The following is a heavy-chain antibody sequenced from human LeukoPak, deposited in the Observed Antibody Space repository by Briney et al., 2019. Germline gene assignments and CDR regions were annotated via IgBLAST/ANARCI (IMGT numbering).Heavy chain of an antibody. CDR3: AKGPRVVPDYYYYYYMDV. V-gene: IGHV3-23*01. CDR2: ISGSGGST. J-gene: IGHJ6*03. D-gene: IGHD2-2*01. CDR1: GFTFSSYG. Sequence: GGSLRLSCAASGFTFSSYGMHWVRQAPGKGLEWVSGISGSGGSTYYADSVKGRFTISRDNSKNTLSLQVNSLRAEDTTVYYCAKGPRVVPDYYYYYYMDVWGKGTTVTVSS.